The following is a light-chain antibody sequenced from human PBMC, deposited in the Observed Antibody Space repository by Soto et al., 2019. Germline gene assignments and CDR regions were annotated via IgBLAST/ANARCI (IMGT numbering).Light chain of an antibody. CDR2: VNSGGSH. V-gene: IGLV4-69*01. CDR3: QTWGTGSAIVV. Sequence: QAVVTQSPSASASLGASVKLTCTLSSGHSNYAIAWHQQQPEKGPRYLMKVNSGGSHIKGDGIPDRFSGSSSGAERYLFISSLQSEDEADYYYQTWGTGSAIVVFGGGTQLTVL. J-gene: IGLJ7*01. CDR1: SGHSNYA.